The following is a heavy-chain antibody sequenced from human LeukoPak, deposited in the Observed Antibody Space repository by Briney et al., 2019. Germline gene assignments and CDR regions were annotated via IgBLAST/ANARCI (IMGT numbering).Heavy chain of an antibody. CDR3: ASIHGSGSYYVY. CDR1: GFTFRSYW. Sequence: AGGSLRLSCAASGFTFRSYWMPWVRQTPGKGLVWVSRIKTNGGSTSYADSVKGRFTISRDNAKNTLYLQVNSLRAEDTAVYYCASIHGSGSYYVYWGQGTLVTVSA. V-gene: IGHV3-74*01. D-gene: IGHD3-10*01. J-gene: IGHJ4*02. CDR2: IKTNGGST.